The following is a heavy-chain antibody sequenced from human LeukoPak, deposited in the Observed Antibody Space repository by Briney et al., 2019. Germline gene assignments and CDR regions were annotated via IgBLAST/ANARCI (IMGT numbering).Heavy chain of an antibody. Sequence: GGSLGLSCAASGFTFSSYAMSWVRQAPGKGLEWVSAISGSGGSTYYADSVKGRFTISRDNSKNTLYLQMNSLRAEDTAVYYCAKGAVCSSTSCPPSGAFDIWGQGTMVTVSS. V-gene: IGHV3-23*01. CDR2: ISGSGGST. CDR3: AKGAVCSSTSCPPSGAFDI. J-gene: IGHJ3*02. CDR1: GFTFSSYA. D-gene: IGHD2-2*01.